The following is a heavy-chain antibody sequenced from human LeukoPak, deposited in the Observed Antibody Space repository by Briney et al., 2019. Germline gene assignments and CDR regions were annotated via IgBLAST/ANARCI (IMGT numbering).Heavy chain of an antibody. D-gene: IGHD3-22*01. CDR3: ARVRYSDSSVLTRKRSYYFDY. CDR1: GGSISNYY. CDR2: IYYSGST. Sequence: SETLFLTCTVSGGSISNYYWGWIRQPPGEGLEWIGSIYYSGSTYYNSSLQNRVTISVHMSNNQFALKLSSVTAADTAVYYCARVRYSDSSVLTRKRSYYFDYWGQGTLVTVSS. J-gene: IGHJ4*02. V-gene: IGHV4-39*06.